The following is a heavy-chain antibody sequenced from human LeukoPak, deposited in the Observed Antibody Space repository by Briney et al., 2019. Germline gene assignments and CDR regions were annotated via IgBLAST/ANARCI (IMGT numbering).Heavy chain of an antibody. CDR1: GGTFSSYA. CDR2: IIPIFGTA. CDR3: ARGQYQLLQNWFDP. J-gene: IGHJ5*02. D-gene: IGHD2-2*01. V-gene: IGHV1-69*13. Sequence: SVKVSCKASGGTFSSYAISWVRQAPGQGLEWMGGIIPIFGTANYAQKFHGRVTITADESTRTAYMELSSLRSKDTAVYYCARGQYQLLQNWFDPWGQGTLVTVSS.